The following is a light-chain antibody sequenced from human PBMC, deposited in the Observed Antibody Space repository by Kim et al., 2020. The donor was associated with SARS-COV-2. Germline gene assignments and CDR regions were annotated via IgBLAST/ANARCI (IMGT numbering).Light chain of an antibody. CDR2: ATS. CDR1: QSIRTS. V-gene: IGKV1-39*01. Sequence: DIQLTQSPSSLSATVGDRVTITCRASQSIRTSLNWYQQKPGKAPKVLIHATSTLQSGVPSRFSGSGSATDFTLTISSLQPEDFATYYFQQSYTTPQWTFGQGTEVDIK. J-gene: IGKJ1*01. CDR3: QQSYTTPQWT.